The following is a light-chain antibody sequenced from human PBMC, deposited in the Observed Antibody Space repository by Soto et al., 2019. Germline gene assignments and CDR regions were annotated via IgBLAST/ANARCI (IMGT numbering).Light chain of an antibody. CDR3: QKYDTSTSS. CDR2: GAS. CDR1: RIVISNY. Sequence: ESVLAQSPGTLSLSPGEGATLSCRSSRIVISNYLAWYQKKPGQAPRLLIYGASNRATGVPDRFSGSGSGTDFTLTIRGLESEDVAVYFCQKYDTSTSSFGQGTKLEIK. J-gene: IGKJ2*03. V-gene: IGKV3-20*01.